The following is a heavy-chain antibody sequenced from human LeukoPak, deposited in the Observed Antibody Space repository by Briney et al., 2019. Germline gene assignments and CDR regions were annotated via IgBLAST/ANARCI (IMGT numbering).Heavy chain of an antibody. CDR3: ASLTSTVTTAA. CDR1: GGSFSGYY. Sequence: SETLSLTCAVYGGSFSGYYWSWIRQPPGKGLEWIGEINHSGSTNYNPSLKSRVTISVDTSKNQFSLKLSSVTAADTAVYYCASLTSTVTTAAWGQGTLVTVSS. V-gene: IGHV4-34*01. D-gene: IGHD4-17*01. CDR2: INHSGST. J-gene: IGHJ5*02.